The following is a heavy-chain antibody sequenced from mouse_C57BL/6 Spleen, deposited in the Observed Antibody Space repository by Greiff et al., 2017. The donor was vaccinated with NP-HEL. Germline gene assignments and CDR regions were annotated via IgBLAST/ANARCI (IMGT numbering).Heavy chain of an antibody. CDR2: IYPGSGST. V-gene: IGHV1-55*01. CDR1: GYTFTSYW. Sequence: QVQLKQPGAELVKPGASVKMSCKASGYTFTSYWITWVKQRPGQGLEWIGDIYPGSGSTNYNEKFKSKATLTVDTSSSTAYMQLSSLTSEDSAVYYCARYDYDVSSFAYWGQGTLVTVSA. D-gene: IGHD2-4*01. CDR3: ARYDYDVSSFAY. J-gene: IGHJ3*01.